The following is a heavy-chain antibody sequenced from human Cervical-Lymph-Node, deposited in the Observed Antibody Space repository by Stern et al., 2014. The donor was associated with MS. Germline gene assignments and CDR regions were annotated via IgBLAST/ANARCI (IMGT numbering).Heavy chain of an antibody. Sequence: VQLVQSGGGLVQPGGSLRLSCVASGITFSGDWMHWVRQAPGKGLVWVARINAVGSHTAYADSVRGRFTISRDNAKNILYLQMNSLGAEDTAVYYCTRKDLGVFDFWGQGTLVTVSS. CDR2: INAVGSHT. CDR1: GITFSGDW. CDR3: TRKDLGVFDF. J-gene: IGHJ4*02. V-gene: IGHV3-74*02. D-gene: IGHD3-16*01.